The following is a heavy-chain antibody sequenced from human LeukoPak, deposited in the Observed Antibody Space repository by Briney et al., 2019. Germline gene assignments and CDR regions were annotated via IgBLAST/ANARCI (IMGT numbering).Heavy chain of an antibody. D-gene: IGHD3-3*01. CDR2: ISGSGGST. V-gene: IGHV3-23*01. Sequence: PGGSLRLSCAASGFTFSSYAMSWVRQAPGEGLEWVSAISGSGGSTYYADSVKGRFTISRDNSKNTLYLQMNSLRAEDTAVYYCAKAVLRRITIFGVVINPLDYWGQGTLVTVSS. CDR3: AKAVLRRITIFGVVINPLDY. CDR1: GFTFSSYA. J-gene: IGHJ4*02.